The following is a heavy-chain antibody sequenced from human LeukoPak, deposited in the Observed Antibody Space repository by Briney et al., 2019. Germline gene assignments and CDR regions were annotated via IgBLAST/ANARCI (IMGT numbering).Heavy chain of an antibody. Sequence: GASVKVSCKASGYTFTSYGISWVRPAPGQGLEWMGWISAYNGNTNYAQKLQGRVTMTTDTSTSTAYMELRSLRSDDTAVYYCARGGYCSSTSYSKRNWFDPWGQGTLVTVSS. CDR2: ISAYNGNT. V-gene: IGHV1-18*01. D-gene: IGHD2-2*01. CDR3: ARGGYCSSTSYSKRNWFDP. CDR1: GYTFTSYG. J-gene: IGHJ5*02.